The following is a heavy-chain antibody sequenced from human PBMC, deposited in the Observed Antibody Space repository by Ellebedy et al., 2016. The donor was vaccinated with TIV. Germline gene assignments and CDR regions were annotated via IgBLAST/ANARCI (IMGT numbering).Heavy chain of an antibody. D-gene: IGHD4-17*01. Sequence: PGGSLRLSCAASGFSASGMHWVRQAPGKGLEWVAFIRSDKSAIHYADSARGRFTISRDDSKNTLYLQMNSLRVEDTAVYYCVKGAYPVPTVMAVWGQGTTVTVSS. V-gene: IGHV3-30*02. CDR3: VKGAYPVPTVMAV. J-gene: IGHJ6*02. CDR2: IRSDKSAI. CDR1: GFSASG.